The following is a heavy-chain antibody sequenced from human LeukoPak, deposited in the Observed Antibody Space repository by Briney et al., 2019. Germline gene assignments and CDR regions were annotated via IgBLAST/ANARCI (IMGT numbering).Heavy chain of an antibody. J-gene: IGHJ6*03. CDR1: GFTFSSDS. V-gene: IGHV3-21*01. Sequence: PGGSLRLSCAASGFTFSSDSMSWVRQAPGKGVEWVSSINSRSSYIYYADSVKGRFTISRDNAKNSLYLQMNSLRAEDTAVYYCARDPDYGDNHMDVWGKGTTVTVSS. CDR2: INSRSSYI. D-gene: IGHD4-17*01. CDR3: ARDPDYGDNHMDV.